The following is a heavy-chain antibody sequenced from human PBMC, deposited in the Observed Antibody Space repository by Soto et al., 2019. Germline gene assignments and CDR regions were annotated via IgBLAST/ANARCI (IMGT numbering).Heavy chain of an antibody. CDR2: ISGSGGST. V-gene: IGHV3-23*01. CDR3: AKELYSSGWIPYYYYGMDV. CDR1: GFTFSSYA. Sequence: PGGSLRLSCAASGFTFSSYAMSCVRQAPGKGLEWGSAISGSGGSTYYADSVKGRFTISRDNSKNTLYLQMNSLRAEDTAVYYCAKELYSSGWIPYYYYGMDVWGQGTTVTVSS. J-gene: IGHJ6*02. D-gene: IGHD6-19*01.